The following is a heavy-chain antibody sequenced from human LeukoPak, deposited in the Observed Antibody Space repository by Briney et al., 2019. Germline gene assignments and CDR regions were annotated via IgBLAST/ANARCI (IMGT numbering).Heavy chain of an antibody. CDR2: INHSGST. V-gene: IGHV4-34*01. CDR3: ARAPYGDYVGVYFDY. CDR1: GGSFSGYY. D-gene: IGHD4-17*01. J-gene: IGHJ4*02. Sequence: PSETLSLTCAVYGGSFSGYYWSWIRQPPGKGLERIGEINHSGSTNYSPSLKSRVTISVDTSKNQFSLKLSSVTAADTAVYYCARAPYGDYVGVYFDYWGQGTLVTVSS.